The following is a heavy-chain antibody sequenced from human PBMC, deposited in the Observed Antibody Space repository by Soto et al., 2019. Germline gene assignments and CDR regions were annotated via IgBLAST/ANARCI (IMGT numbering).Heavy chain of an antibody. V-gene: IGHV1-69*06. CDR3: ARSGYGSSDFDH. D-gene: IGHD6-13*01. CDR2: IIPIFGTA. CDR1: GGTFSSYA. Sequence: GASVKVSCKASGGTFSSYAISWVRQAPGQGLEWMGGIIPIFGTANYAQKFQGRVTITADKSTSTAYMELSSLRSEDTAVYYCARSGYGSSDFDHWGQGTLVTVSS. J-gene: IGHJ4*01.